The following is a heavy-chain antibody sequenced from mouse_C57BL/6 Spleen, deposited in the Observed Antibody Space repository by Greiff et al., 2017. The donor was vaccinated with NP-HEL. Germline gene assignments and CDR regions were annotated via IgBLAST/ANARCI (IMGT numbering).Heavy chain of an antibody. CDR2: INPGSGGT. Sequence: VKLMESGAELVRPGTSVKVSCKASGYAFTNYLIEWVKQRPGQGLEWIGVINPGSGGTNYNEKFKGKATLTADKSSSTAYMQLSSLTSEDAAVYFCARSGDGYTFAYWGQGTLVTVSA. CDR1: GYAFTNYL. V-gene: IGHV1-54*01. CDR3: ARSGDGYTFAY. D-gene: IGHD2-3*01. J-gene: IGHJ3*01.